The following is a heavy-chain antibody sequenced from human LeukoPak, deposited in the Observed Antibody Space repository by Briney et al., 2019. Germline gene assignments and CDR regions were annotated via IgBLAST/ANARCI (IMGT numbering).Heavy chain of an antibody. D-gene: IGHD4-11*01. J-gene: IGHJ6*03. V-gene: IGHV3-48*01. CDR2: ISISSSTI. CDR3: ARDEEGATVTLYYYYYYMDV. Sequence: GGSLRLSCAASGFTFSSYSMNWVRQAPGKGLEWVSYISISSSTIYYADSVKGRFTISRDNAKNSLYLQMNSLRAEDTAVYYCARDEEGATVTLYYYYYYMDVWGKGTTVTVSS. CDR1: GFTFSSYS.